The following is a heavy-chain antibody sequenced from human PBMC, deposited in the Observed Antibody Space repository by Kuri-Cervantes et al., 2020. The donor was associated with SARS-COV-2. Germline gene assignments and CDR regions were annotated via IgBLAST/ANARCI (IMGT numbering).Heavy chain of an antibody. D-gene: IGHD1-26*01. CDR3: ARVYSGFDY. J-gene: IGHJ4*02. CDR2: INHSGST. V-gene: IGHV4-34*01. Sequence: SETLSLTCAVYGGSFSGYYWSWIRQPPGKGLEWIGEINHSGSTNYNPSLKSRVTISVDTSRNQFSLKLSSVTAADTAVYYCARVYSGFDYWGQGTLVTVSS. CDR1: GGSFSGYY.